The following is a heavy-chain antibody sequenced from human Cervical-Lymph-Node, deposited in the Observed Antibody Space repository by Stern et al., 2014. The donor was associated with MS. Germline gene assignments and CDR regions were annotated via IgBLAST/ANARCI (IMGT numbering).Heavy chain of an antibody. V-gene: IGHV1-69*01. Sequence: VQLVESGAEMKKPGSSGKVSCKASGGSFSGYAVNWVRQAPGQRPEWMGGIIPMYGTANYAQEFQGRLTLIADESTSTAYMELISLTSEDTAMYYCAREATAHSGTFDFWGQGTLVTVSS. J-gene: IGHJ4*02. CDR3: AREATAHSGTFDF. D-gene: IGHD1-14*01. CDR1: GGSFSGYA. CDR2: IIPMYGTA.